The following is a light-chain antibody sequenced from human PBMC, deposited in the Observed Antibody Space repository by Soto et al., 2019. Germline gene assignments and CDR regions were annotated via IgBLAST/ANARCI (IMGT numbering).Light chain of an antibody. J-gene: IGLJ2*01. CDR1: NSDVGAYPY. CDR3: SSYATSGTNGI. Sequence: QSALTQPASVSGSPGQSITISCTGTNSDVGAYPYVSWYQQHPGNAPKLLIYEVADRPSGVSDRFSGSKSGNTASLTISALQAEDEAVYYCSSYATSGTNGIFGGGTKLTVL. CDR2: EVA. V-gene: IGLV2-14*03.